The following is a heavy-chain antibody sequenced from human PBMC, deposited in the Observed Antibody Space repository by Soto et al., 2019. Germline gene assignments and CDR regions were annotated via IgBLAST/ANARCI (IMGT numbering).Heavy chain of an antibody. CDR2: IWYDGSNK. CDR3: AREGITGTTYYFDY. D-gene: IGHD1-7*01. J-gene: IGHJ4*02. V-gene: IGHV3-33*08. Sequence: GGSLRLSCAASGFTFSSYGMHWVRQAPGKGLEWVAVIWYDGSNKYYADSVKGRFTISRDNSKNTLYLQMNSLRAEDTAVYYCAREGITGTTYYFDYWGQGTLVTVSS. CDR1: GFTFSSYG.